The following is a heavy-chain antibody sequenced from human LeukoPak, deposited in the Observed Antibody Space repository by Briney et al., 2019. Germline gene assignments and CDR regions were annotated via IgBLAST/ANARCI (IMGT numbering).Heavy chain of an antibody. CDR1: GFTFSNAW. CDR3: TKDRGIAVRQLFDH. J-gene: IGHJ4*02. V-gene: IGHV3-15*01. Sequence: GGSMRFSGAASGFTFSNAWMRGVRPARGKGLELVGLFKSETDGGALEYAAPVTGRVTISRDNSKNTLYMQMNSLKTEDTAVYYCTKDRGIAVRQLFDHWGQGTLVTVSS. CDR2: FKSETDGGAL. D-gene: IGHD6-6*01.